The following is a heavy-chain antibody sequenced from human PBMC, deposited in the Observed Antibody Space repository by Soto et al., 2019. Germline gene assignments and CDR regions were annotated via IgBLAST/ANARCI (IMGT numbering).Heavy chain of an antibody. CDR1: GGTFSSYT. D-gene: IGHD4-17*01. J-gene: IGHJ4*02. Sequence: QVQLVQSGAEVKKPGSSVKVSCKASGGTFSSYTISWVRQAPGQGLEWMGRIIPILGIANYAQKFQGRVTFTADKSTSTAYMELSSLRSEDTAVYYCARGDYGDYDLGYWGQGTLVTVSS. CDR3: ARGDYGDYDLGY. V-gene: IGHV1-69*02. CDR2: IIPILGIA.